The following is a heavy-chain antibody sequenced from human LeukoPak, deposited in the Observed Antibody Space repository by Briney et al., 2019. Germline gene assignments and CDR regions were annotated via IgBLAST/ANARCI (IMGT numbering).Heavy chain of an antibody. J-gene: IGHJ4*02. CDR1: GFTFDDYG. Sequence: RPGGSLRLSCAASGFTFDDYGMSWVRQAPGKGLEWVSGIDWNGGSTGYADSVKGRFTISRDNAKNSLYLQMNSLRAEDTTLYYCARDISSESTKDMATTYFDYWGQGTLVTVSS. D-gene: IGHD5-24*01. CDR2: IDWNGGST. V-gene: IGHV3-20*04. CDR3: ARDISSESTKDMATTYFDY.